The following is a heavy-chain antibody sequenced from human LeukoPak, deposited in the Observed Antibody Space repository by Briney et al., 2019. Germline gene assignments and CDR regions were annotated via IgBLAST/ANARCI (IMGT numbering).Heavy chain of an antibody. CDR2: IKQDGSEK. J-gene: IGHJ6*03. CDR3: ARDYSRVYDFWSARDYYYYYMDV. V-gene: IGHV3-7*01. D-gene: IGHD3-3*01. CDR1: GFTFSSYW. Sequence: PGGSLRLSCAASGFTFSSYWMSWVRQAPGKGLEWVANIKQDGSEKYYVDSVKGRFTISRDNAKNSLYLQMNSLRAEDTAVYYCARDYSRVYDFWSARDYYYYYMDVWGKGTTVTVSS.